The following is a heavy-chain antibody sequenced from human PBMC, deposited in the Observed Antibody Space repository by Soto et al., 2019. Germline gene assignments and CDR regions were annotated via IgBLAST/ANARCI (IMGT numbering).Heavy chain of an antibody. J-gene: IGHJ4*02. D-gene: IGHD5-12*01. CDR1: GFTFSNYW. V-gene: IGHV3-7*01. CDR2: IKQDGTEK. Sequence: EVQLVESGGGLVQPGGSLRLSCAASGFTFSNYWMSWVRQAPGKGLEWVANIKQDGTEKNYVDSVRGRFTISRDNAKNSLDLQMDSLTAEDTAVYYCASVAIWGQGTLVTGSS. CDR3: ASVAI.